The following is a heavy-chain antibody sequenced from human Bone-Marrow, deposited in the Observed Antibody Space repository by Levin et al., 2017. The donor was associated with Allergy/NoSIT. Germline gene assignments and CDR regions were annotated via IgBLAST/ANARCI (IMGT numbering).Heavy chain of an antibody. Sequence: SVKVSCKSSGSTFRNYSFNWVRQAPGRGLEWMGGIIPIFGTTEYSQNFQSRVTITADESTSTAYMELRSLRSEDTAVYFCARDGGSVHAAMGNYHYSGMDVWGQGTAVTVSS. D-gene: IGHD5-18*01. CDR1: GSTFRNYS. J-gene: IGHJ6*02. CDR2: IIPIFGTT. CDR3: ARDGGSVHAAMGNYHYSGMDV. V-gene: IGHV1-69*13.